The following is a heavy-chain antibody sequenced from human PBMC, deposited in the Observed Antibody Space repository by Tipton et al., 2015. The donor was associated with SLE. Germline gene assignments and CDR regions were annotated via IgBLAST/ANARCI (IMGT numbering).Heavy chain of an antibody. Sequence: SLRLSCRVSGFTLGDYPMSWVRQAPGKGLEWVGLIRRKTYGGTTEYAASVKGRFIISRDDSKSIAYLQMNSLQTEDTAVYYCTRDRFWSGYPTPLYWGQGTLVTVSS. J-gene: IGHJ4*02. CDR3: TRDRFWSGYPTPLY. CDR1: GFTLGDYP. V-gene: IGHV3-49*04. CDR2: IRRKTYGGTT. D-gene: IGHD3-3*01.